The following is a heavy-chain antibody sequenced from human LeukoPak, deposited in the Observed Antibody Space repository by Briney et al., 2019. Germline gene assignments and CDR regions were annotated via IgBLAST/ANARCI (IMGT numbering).Heavy chain of an antibody. D-gene: IGHD3-10*01. CDR3: ARGGMVVRGVIGLDP. Sequence: SETLSLTCTVSGGSVSSYYWSWIRQPPGKGLEWIGYIYYSGSTNYNPSLKSRVTISVDTSKNQFSLKLSSVTAADTAVYYCARGGMVVRGVIGLDPWGQGTLVTVSS. J-gene: IGHJ5*02. V-gene: IGHV4-59*02. CDR2: IYYSGST. CDR1: GGSVSSYY.